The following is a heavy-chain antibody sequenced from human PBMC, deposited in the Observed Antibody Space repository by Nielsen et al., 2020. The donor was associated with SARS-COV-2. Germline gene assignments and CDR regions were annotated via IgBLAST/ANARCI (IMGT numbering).Heavy chain of an antibody. CDR2: ISYDGSND. CDR3: AKRSGYGSGSILY. Sequence: GSLRLSCAASGFTFSSYAMHWVRQAPGKGLEWVAVISYDGSNDYYADSVRGRFTISRDNSKNTLFLQMNSLRAEDTAVYYCAKRSGYGSGSILYWGQGTLVTVSS. V-gene: IGHV3-30-3*02. CDR1: GFTFSSYA. D-gene: IGHD3-10*01. J-gene: IGHJ4*02.